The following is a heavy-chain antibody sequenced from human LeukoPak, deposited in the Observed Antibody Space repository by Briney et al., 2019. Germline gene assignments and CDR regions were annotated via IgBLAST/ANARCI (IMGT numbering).Heavy chain of an antibody. V-gene: IGHV3-9*01. CDR2: ISWNSGSI. CDR3: AKDGGSSGYYYYYGMDV. Sequence: PGGSLRLSCAASGFTFDDYAMHWVRQAPGKGLEWVSGISWNSGSIGYADSVKGRFTISRDNAKNSLYLQMNSLRAEDTALYYCAKDGGSSGYYYYYGMDVWGQGTTVTVSS. J-gene: IGHJ6*02. D-gene: IGHD3-22*01. CDR1: GFTFDDYA.